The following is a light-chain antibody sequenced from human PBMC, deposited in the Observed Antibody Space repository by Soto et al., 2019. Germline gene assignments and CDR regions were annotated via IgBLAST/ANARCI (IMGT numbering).Light chain of an antibody. Sequence: QSALTQSASVSGSPGQSITISCTGTDNDVGGYDFVSWYQQHPGRAPKLLIHQVTIRLSGISSRFSCSKSGNTASLTITGLQPEDEAMYFCCSHSTSIAWVFGGGTKVTVL. J-gene: IGLJ3*02. CDR1: DNDVGGYDF. CDR2: QVT. CDR3: CSHSTSIAWV. V-gene: IGLV2-14*01.